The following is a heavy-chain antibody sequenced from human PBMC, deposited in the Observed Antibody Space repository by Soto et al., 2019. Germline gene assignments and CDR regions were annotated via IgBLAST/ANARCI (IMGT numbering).Heavy chain of an antibody. J-gene: IGHJ5*01. V-gene: IGHV4-30-4*01. D-gene: IGHD2-15*01. CDR3: ARGRYCLTGRCFPNWFDS. Sequence: SETLSLTCSVSGDSISTVDYFWAWIRQPPGQALEYIGYIYKSATTYYNPSFESRVAISLDTSKSQSSLNVTSVTAADTAVYFCARGRYCLTGRCFPNWFDSWGQGTLVTVSS. CDR1: GDSISTVDYF. CDR2: IYKSATT.